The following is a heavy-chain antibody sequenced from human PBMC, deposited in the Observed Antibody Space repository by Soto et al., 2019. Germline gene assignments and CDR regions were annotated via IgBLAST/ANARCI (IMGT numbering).Heavy chain of an antibody. J-gene: IGHJ6*02. CDR1: GGTFSSYA. CDR3: ARGLQQRVYYGMDV. D-gene: IGHD6-13*01. Sequence: QVQLVQSGAEVKKPGSSVKVSCKASGGTFSSYAISWVRQAPGQGLEWMGGIIPIFGTANYAQKFQGRVTXNAXEXKSTAYMELSSLRSEDTAVYYCARGLQQRVYYGMDVWGQGTTVTVSS. V-gene: IGHV1-69*12. CDR2: IIPIFGTA.